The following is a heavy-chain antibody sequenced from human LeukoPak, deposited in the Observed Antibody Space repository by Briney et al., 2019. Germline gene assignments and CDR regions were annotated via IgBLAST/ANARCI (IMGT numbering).Heavy chain of an antibody. Sequence: VASVKVSCKASGGTFSSYTISWVRQAPGQGLEWMGRIIPILGIANYAQKFQGRVTITADKSTSTAYMELSSLRSEDTAVYYCARAPWPSSAFDYWGQGTLVTVSS. CDR3: ARAPWPSSAFDY. CDR2: IIPILGIA. J-gene: IGHJ4*02. D-gene: IGHD6-6*01. V-gene: IGHV1-69*02. CDR1: GGTFSSYT.